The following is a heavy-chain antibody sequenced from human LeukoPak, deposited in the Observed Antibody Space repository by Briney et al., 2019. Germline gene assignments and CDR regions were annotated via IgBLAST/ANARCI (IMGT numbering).Heavy chain of an antibody. D-gene: IGHD5-24*01. CDR3: SRARTGSRYKYHFDY. V-gene: IGHV3-49*04. Sequence: GGYLGLSCTASVFTFAMTWVRQARGKGLEWVGFIRSKAYGGTTEYAASVKDRFTISRDDSKSIAYLQMNSLKTDDTAVYYCSRARTGSRYKYHFDYWGQGTLVTVS. CDR2: IRSKAYGGTT. CDR1: VFTFA. J-gene: IGHJ4*02.